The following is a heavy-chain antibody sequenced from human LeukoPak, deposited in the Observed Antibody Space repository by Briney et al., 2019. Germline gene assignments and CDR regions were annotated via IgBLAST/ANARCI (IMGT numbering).Heavy chain of an antibody. CDR2: ISYDGSNK. CDR1: GFTFSSYA. V-gene: IGHV3-30-3*01. J-gene: IGHJ5*02. Sequence: GGSLRLSCAASGFTFSSYAMHWVRQAPGKGLEWVAVISYDGSNKYCADSVKGRFTISRDNSKNTLYLQMNSLRAEDTAVYYCARERGQAAENWFDPWGQGTLVTVSS. D-gene: IGHD6-25*01. CDR3: ARERGQAAENWFDP.